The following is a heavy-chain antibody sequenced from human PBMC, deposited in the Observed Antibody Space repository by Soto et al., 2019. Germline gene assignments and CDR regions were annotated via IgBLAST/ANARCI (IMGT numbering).Heavy chain of an antibody. J-gene: IGHJ6*03. D-gene: IGHD3-22*01. CDR2: ISSSGSTI. CDR3: ARRSFDSYYYYMDV. V-gene: IGHV3-11*01. CDR1: GFTFSDYY. Sequence: GGSLRLSCAASGFTFSDYYMSWIRQAPGKGLEWVSYISSSGSTIYYADSVKGRFTISRDNAKNSLYLQMNSLRAEDTAVYYCARRSFDSYYYYMDVWGKGTTVTVSS.